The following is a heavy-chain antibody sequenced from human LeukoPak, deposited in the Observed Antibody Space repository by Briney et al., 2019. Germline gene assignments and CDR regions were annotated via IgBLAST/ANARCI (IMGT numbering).Heavy chain of an antibody. CDR3: ASSTIGWFDP. Sequence: GGSLRLSCAASGFTFSSYAMHWVRQAPGKGLEYVSAISSNGGSTYYANSVKGRFTISRDNSKNTLYLQMGSLRAEDMAVYYCASSTIGWFDPWRQGTLVTVSS. J-gene: IGHJ5*02. CDR1: GFTFSSYA. CDR2: ISSNGGST. D-gene: IGHD1/OR15-1a*01. V-gene: IGHV3-64*01.